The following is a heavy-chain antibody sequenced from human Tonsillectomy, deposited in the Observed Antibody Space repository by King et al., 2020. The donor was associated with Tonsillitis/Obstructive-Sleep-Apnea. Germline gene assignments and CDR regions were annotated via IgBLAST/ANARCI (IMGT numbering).Heavy chain of an antibody. CDR1: GFTFSSYW. Sequence: VQLVESGGGLVQPGGSLRLSCAASGFTFSSYWMSWVRQAPGKGLEWVGNIKQDGSEKYYVDSVKGRFTISRDNAKNSLYLQMNSLRDEDTAVYYCARYGPPYGDFNWLDPWGQGTLVTVSS. CDR2: IKQDGSEK. D-gene: IGHD4-17*01. CDR3: ARYGPPYGDFNWLDP. J-gene: IGHJ5*02. V-gene: IGHV3-7*01.